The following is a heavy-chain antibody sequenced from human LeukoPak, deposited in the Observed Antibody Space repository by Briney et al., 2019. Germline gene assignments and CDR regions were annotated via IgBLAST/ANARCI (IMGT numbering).Heavy chain of an antibody. CDR3: ARVGMGSFDY. Sequence: GGSLRLPCSASGFTVSSNYMSSVRQAPGKGLEWVSVTYSGGSTYYADSAKGRFTISRDNSKHTLYLQMNSLRAEDTAVYYCARVGMGSFDYWGQGTLVTVPS. CDR2: TYSGGST. J-gene: IGHJ4*02. CDR1: GFTVSSNY. V-gene: IGHV3-66*01. D-gene: IGHD3-10*01.